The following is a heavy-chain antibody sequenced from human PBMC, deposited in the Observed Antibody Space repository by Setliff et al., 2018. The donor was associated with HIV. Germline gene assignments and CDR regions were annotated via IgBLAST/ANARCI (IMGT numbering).Heavy chain of an antibody. CDR1: GGSFSDNY. CDR2: INHSGRT. D-gene: IGHD1-26*01. Sequence: SETLSLTCAVYGGSFSDNYWSWIRQSPGKGLEWIGEINHSGRTKYSPSLRSRVSISVDTSKTQFSLKLSSVTAADTAVYYCARVSGTYWYSIFRNYYYHMDVWGKGTTVTVSS. CDR3: ARVSGTYWYSIFRNYYYHMDV. J-gene: IGHJ6*03. V-gene: IGHV4-34*01.